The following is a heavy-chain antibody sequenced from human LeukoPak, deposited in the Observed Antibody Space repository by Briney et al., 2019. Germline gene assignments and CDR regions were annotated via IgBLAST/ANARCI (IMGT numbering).Heavy chain of an antibody. CDR2: IRSNADGGTT. J-gene: IGHJ4*02. D-gene: IGHD2-2*01. Sequence: GGSLRLSCTASGFTFGDYAMSWFRQAPGKGLEWVGFIRSNADGGTTEYAASVKGRFTISRDDYKSIAYLQMNSLKTEDTAVYYCTRAGIGYCSSTSCPSRPYFDYWGQGTLVTVSS. CDR3: TRAGIGYCSSTSCPSRPYFDY. CDR1: GFTFGDYA. V-gene: IGHV3-49*03.